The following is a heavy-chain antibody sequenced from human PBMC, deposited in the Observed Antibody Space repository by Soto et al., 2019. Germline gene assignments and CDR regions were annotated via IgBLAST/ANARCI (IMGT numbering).Heavy chain of an antibody. CDR1: GGSISGSY. Sequence: ETLSLSCRVSGGSISGSYWSWIRQSPGKGLEWLGYVYYTGSTNYSPSLRSRVSISVDTSKNEFSLRLSSVTAADTAVYFCARSVAVPGAHIDYWGQGTQVTVSS. D-gene: IGHD6-19*01. CDR2: VYYTGST. J-gene: IGHJ4*02. V-gene: IGHV4-59*01. CDR3: ARSVAVPGAHIDY.